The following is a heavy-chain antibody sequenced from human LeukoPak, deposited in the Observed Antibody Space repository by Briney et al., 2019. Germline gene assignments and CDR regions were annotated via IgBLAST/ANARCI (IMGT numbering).Heavy chain of an antibody. J-gene: IGHJ5*02. V-gene: IGHV4-30-4*01. CDR1: GGSISSGDYY. Sequence: SETLSLTCTVSGGSISSGDYYWSWIRQPPGKGLAWIGNIYYSGSTYYNPSHKSPVTISVHTSMNKFSLKLSSVTAADTAVYYPARDSDINYHGSGSSWGQGTRVTVSS. CDR2: IYYSGST. D-gene: IGHD3-10*01. CDR3: ARDSDINYHGSGSS.